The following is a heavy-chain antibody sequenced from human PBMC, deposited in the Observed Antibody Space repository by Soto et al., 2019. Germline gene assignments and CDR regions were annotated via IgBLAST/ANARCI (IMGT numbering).Heavy chain of an antibody. V-gene: IGHV1-2*04. D-gene: IGHD2-8*01. Sequence: ASVKVSCKASGYSFTDYHIHWVRQAPGQGLEWLGRINPKSGGTSTAQKFQGWVTMTTDTSISTASMELTRLTSDDTAIYYCARGDSTDCSNGVCFFFYNHDMDVWGQGTTVTVSS. J-gene: IGHJ6*02. CDR1: GYSFTDYH. CDR3: ARGDSTDCSNGVCFFFYNHDMDV. CDR2: INPKSGGT.